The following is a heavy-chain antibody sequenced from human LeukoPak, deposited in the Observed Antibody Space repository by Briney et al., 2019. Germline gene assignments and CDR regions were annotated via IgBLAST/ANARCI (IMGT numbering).Heavy chain of an antibody. CDR3: ARDNAPYTSSSSGLGLSDY. CDR2: IFSGGAT. J-gene: IGHJ4*02. D-gene: IGHD6-6*01. Sequence: GGSLRHSCAASGFTVSGNYMSWVRQAPGKGLEWVSLIFSGGATYYADSVKGRFTISRDNSKNTLYPQMNSLRAEDTAVYFCARDNAPYTSSSSGLGLSDYWGQGTLVTVSS. V-gene: IGHV3-53*01. CDR1: GFTVSGNY.